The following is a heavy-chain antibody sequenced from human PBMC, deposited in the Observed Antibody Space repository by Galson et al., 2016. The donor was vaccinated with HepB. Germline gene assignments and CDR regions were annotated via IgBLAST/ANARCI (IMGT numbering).Heavy chain of an antibody. CDR2: IYYSGNT. CDR3: ARSKAPWFGESLFAY. D-gene: IGHD3-10*01. CDR1: SSSYY. Sequence: SSSYYWGWIRQPPGKGLEWIGSIYYSGNTYYNPSLKSRVTISVDTSKNHFSLRLTSVTAADTAVYYCARSKAPWFGESLFAYWGQGTLVTVSS. J-gene: IGHJ4*02. V-gene: IGHV4-39*02.